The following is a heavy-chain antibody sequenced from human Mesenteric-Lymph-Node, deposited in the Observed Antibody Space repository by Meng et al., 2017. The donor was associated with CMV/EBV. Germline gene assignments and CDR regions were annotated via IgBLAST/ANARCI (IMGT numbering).Heavy chain of an antibody. CDR3: ARVVYDFWSGAGTGYYFDL. Sequence: SVKVSCKASGGTFSVYAISWVRQAPGHGLEWMGGIVPILETANYAQKFQGRVTITADEPTSTAYMELSSLRSEDTAVYYCARVVYDFWSGAGTGYYFDLWGQGTLVTVSS. CDR1: GGTFSVYA. D-gene: IGHD3-3*01. J-gene: IGHJ4*02. V-gene: IGHV1-69*13. CDR2: IVPILETA.